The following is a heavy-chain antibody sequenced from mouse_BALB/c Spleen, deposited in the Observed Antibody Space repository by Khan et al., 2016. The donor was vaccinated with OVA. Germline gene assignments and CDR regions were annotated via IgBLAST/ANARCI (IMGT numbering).Heavy chain of an antibody. CDR1: GFIFSSYS. J-gene: IGHJ3*01. V-gene: IGHV5-6*01. CDR3: ASHLTGSFAY. CDR2: ISSGGDYT. Sequence: EVELVESGGDLVKPGGSLKLSCAASGFIFSSYSMSWVRQTPDKRLEWVATISSGGDYTYYPDSVKGRFTISRDDAKNTLYLQMSSLKSVDTAMYYCASHLTGSFAYWGQGTLVTVSA. D-gene: IGHD4-1*01.